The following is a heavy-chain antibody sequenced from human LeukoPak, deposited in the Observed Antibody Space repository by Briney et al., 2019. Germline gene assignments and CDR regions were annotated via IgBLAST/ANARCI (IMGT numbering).Heavy chain of an antibody. CDR2: IRPNSGDT. V-gene: IGHV1-2*02. CDR1: GYTYTGYY. Sequence: ASVKVSCQASGYTYTGYYMHWVRQAPGQGLEWMGWIRPNSGDTNYAQKFQGRVTMTRDTSINTAYMELSRLTSDDTAVYSCASSSYPFDAFDVWGQGTMVTVSS. J-gene: IGHJ3*01. D-gene: IGHD2/OR15-2a*01. CDR3: ASSSYPFDAFDV.